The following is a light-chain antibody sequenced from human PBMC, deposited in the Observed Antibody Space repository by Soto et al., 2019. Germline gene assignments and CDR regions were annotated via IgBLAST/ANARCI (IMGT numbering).Light chain of an antibody. V-gene: IGKV3-15*01. CDR1: QSVSSN. J-gene: IGKJ1*01. CDR2: SVS. Sequence: IVMTQSPGTLSVSPGEGVTLSCRASQSVSSNLAWYQQRPGQAPRLLIYSVSSRATGIPARFSGSGSGTEFTLIISSLQSEDSAVYYCQQYNSWLWTFGQGTKVDI. CDR3: QQYNSWLWT.